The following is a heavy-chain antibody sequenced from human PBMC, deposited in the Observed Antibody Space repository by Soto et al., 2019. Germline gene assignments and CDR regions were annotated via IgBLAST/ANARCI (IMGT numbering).Heavy chain of an antibody. D-gene: IGHD3-22*01. V-gene: IGHV4-34*01. CDR1: GGSFSGYY. J-gene: IGHJ4*02. CDR3: ASDSEYYYDSSVFDY. CDR2: INHSGST. Sequence: SETLSLTCAVYGGSFSGYYWSWIRQPPGKGLEWIGEINHSGSTNYNPSLKSRVTISVDTSKNQFSLKLSSVTAADTAVYYCASDSEYYYDSSVFDYWGQGTLVTVS.